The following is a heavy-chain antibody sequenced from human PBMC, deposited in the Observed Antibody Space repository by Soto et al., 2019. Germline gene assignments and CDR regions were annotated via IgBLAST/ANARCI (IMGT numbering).Heavy chain of an antibody. CDR1: GGSISRAGYS. CDR2: IYNSGST. V-gene: IGHV4-30-2*06. CDR3: ASSRVVTTYFDY. Sequence: QLQLQESGSRLVKPSQTLSLTCAVSGGSISRAGYSWSWIRQSPGKGLEWIGYIYNSGSTFYNPSLKSRHTISVDRSKHQLSLQLNSVTAADTAVYYCASSRVVTTYFDYWGQGTLVTVSS. D-gene: IGHD2-21*02. J-gene: IGHJ4*02.